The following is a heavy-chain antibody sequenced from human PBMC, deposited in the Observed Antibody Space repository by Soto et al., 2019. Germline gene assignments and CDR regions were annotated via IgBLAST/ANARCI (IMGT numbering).Heavy chain of an antibody. D-gene: IGHD2-8*01. Sequence: GALRLSCTASGFTFSSYAMSWVRQAPGKELEWVSTISGNSGKTNYAESVKGRFSISRDNSKNTVHLQLDSLRAEDTAVYFCAQLGFVLMELYPFHQWGHGTLVTVSS. V-gene: IGHV3-23*01. CDR1: GFTFSSYA. CDR3: AQLGFVLMELYPFHQ. CDR2: ISGNSGKT. J-gene: IGHJ4*01.